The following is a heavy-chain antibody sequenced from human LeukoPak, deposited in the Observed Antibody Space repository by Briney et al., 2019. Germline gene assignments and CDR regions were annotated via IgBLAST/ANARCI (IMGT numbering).Heavy chain of an antibody. Sequence: ASVKVSCKASGYTFSDNYVHWVRQAPGQGLEWMGWINPSNGAKNYAQSFQGRVTITWDTSINTAYVELSRLRSDDTATYYCARGSTDEYFVHWGQGSLVPVSS. CDR3: ARGSTDEYFVH. J-gene: IGHJ1*01. CDR2: INPSNGAK. CDR1: GYTFSDNY. D-gene: IGHD3-10*01. V-gene: IGHV1-2*02.